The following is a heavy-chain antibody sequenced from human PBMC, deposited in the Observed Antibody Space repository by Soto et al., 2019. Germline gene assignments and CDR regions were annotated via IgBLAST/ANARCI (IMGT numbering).Heavy chain of an antibody. J-gene: IGHJ6*03. CDR2: ISSSSSYI. CDR1: GFTFSSYS. V-gene: IGHV3-21*01. CDR3: AIDKGRTNCSSTSCYVMDTYYMDV. D-gene: IGHD2-2*01. Sequence: EVQLVESGGGLVKPGGSLRLSCAASGFTFSSYSMNWVRQAPGKGLEWVSSISSSSSYIYYADSVKGRFTISRDNAKNSLYLQMNSLRAEDTAVYYCAIDKGRTNCSSTSCYVMDTYYMDVWGKGTTVTVSS.